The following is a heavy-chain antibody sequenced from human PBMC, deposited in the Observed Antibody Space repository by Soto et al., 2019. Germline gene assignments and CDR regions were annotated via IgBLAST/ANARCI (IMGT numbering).Heavy chain of an antibody. D-gene: IGHD3-22*01. CDR3: ATLGGYYQAFDQ. CDR2: IYYSGST. V-gene: IGHV4-59*08. J-gene: IGHJ4*02. Sequence: QVQLQESGPGRVKPTETLSLTCTVSGGSINTYYWSWFRQPPGKGLELIGYIYYSGSTTYNPSLKSRVTISVDKSKNPFSLKLNSVTAADTAVYYCATLGGYYQAFDQWGQGSLVTVAS. CDR1: GGSINTYY.